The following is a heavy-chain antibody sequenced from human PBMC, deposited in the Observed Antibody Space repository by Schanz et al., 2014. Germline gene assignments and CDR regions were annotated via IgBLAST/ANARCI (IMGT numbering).Heavy chain of an antibody. CDR2: ISASGGST. V-gene: IGHV3-23*04. CDR1: GFTFSKYW. D-gene: IGHD2-15*01. CDR3: AKARRKSNCSGGRCFHYSYYGMDV. Sequence: EVQLVESGGGLVQPGGSLRLSCGGSGFTFSKYWMCWVRQAPGKGLEWVSTISASGGSTYYADSVKGRFTISRDNSKNILYLQMNSLRAEDTAVYYCAKARRKSNCSGGRCFHYSYYGMDVWGQGTTVTVSS. J-gene: IGHJ6*02.